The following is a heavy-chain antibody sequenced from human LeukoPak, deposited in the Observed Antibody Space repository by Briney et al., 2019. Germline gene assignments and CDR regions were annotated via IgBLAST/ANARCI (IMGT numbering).Heavy chain of an antibody. J-gene: IGHJ6*02. Sequence: GGSLRLSCTASGLTFSTYAMNWVRQAPGKGLEWVSAITGSSTNYADSVKGRSTISRDNSKNTLYLQMNSLRAEDTAVYYCARARFQHYYGSGSYYLVGMDVWGQGTTVTVSS. CDR1: GLTFSTYA. CDR3: ARARFQHYYGSGSYYLVGMDV. CDR2: ITGSST. D-gene: IGHD3-10*01. V-gene: IGHV3-23*01.